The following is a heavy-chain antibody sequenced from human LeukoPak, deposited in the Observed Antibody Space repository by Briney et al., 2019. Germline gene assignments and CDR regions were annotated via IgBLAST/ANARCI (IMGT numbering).Heavy chain of an antibody. CDR2: IYYSGRT. Sequence: SETLSLTCTVSGGSISSSSYYWGWIRQPPGKGLEWIGNIYYSGRTYYNPSLKSRVTISVDTSKNQFSLKLSSVTATDTAVYYCARGVSMIVVVIHDWYFDLWGRGTLVTVSP. CDR3: ARGVSMIVVVIHDWYFDL. D-gene: IGHD3-22*01. J-gene: IGHJ2*01. V-gene: IGHV4-39*01. CDR1: GGSISSSSYY.